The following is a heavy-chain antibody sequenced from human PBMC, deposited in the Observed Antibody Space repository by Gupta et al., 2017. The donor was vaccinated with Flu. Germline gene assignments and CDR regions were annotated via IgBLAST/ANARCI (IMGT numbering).Heavy chain of an antibody. J-gene: IGHJ3*02. CDR2: IIPIFGTA. CDR3: ARGGIAVAGTSHPHWGAFDI. CDR1: GGTFSSYA. D-gene: IGHD6-19*01. V-gene: IGHV1-69*01. Sequence: QVQLVQSGAEVKKPGSLVKVCCKASGGTFSSYAISWVRPDPGQRLEWMGGIIPIFGTANYAQKFQGRVTITADESTSTAYMELSSLRSEDTAVYYCARGGIAVAGTSHPHWGAFDIWGQGTMVTVSS.